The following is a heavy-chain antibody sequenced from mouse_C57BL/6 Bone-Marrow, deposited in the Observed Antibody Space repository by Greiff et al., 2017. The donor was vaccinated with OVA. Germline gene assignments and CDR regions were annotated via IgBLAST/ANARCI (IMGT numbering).Heavy chain of an antibody. D-gene: IGHD1-1*01. V-gene: IGHV1-64*01. CDR2: IHPNSGST. J-gene: IGHJ1*03. Sequence: QVQLQQPGAELVKPGASVKLSCKASGYTFTSYWMHWVKQRPGQGLEWIGMIHPNSGSTNYNEKFKSKATLTVDKSSSTAYMQLSSLTSEDSAVYYCARDYGSSSHWYFEVWGTGTTVTVSS. CDR1: GYTFTSYW. CDR3: ARDYGSSSHWYFEV.